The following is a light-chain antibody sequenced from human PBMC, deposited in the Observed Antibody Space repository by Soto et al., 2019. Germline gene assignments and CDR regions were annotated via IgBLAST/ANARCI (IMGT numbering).Light chain of an antibody. CDR2: KTS. V-gene: IGKV1-5*03. CDR1: QIISNW. J-gene: IGKJ1*01. Sequence: DIQMTQSPSTLSASVGDRVTITCRASQIISNWLAWYQQKPGKVPKLLIYKTSSLESGVPSRFSGSGSGTEFTLTISNLQPDDFATYYCQQYHTYWTFGQGTKVDIK. CDR3: QQYHTYWT.